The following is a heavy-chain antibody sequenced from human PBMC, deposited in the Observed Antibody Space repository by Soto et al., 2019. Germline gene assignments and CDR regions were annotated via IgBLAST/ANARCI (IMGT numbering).Heavy chain of an antibody. Sequence: GGSLRLSCAASGFTFSSYAMHWVRQAPGKGLEWVAVISYDGSSTSYADSVKGRFTISRDNAKNTLYLQMNSLRAEDTAVYYCARDPTYFYDSSGYYDYWGQGTLVTVSS. J-gene: IGHJ4*02. CDR2: ISYDGSST. CDR1: GFTFSSYA. V-gene: IGHV3-30*04. D-gene: IGHD3-22*01. CDR3: ARDPTYFYDSSGYYDY.